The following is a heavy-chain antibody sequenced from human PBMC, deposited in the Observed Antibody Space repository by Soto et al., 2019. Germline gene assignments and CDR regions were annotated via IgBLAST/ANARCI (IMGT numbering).Heavy chain of an antibody. CDR3: ARDRITTRGDAFDL. CDR2: IIPIPDIT. D-gene: IGHD3-3*01. Sequence: QVQLVQSGAEVRKPGSSVKVSCKAPGGTFSTYIISWVRQAPGQGLEWMGRIIPIPDITNYAQKFQGRVTVTADRSTGTAYMELTSLKSEATAVYYCARDRITTRGDAFDLWGQGTMVTVSS. J-gene: IGHJ3*01. V-gene: IGHV1-69*08. CDR1: GGTFSTYI.